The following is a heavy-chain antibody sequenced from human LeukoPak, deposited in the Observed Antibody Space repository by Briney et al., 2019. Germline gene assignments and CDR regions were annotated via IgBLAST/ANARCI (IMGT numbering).Heavy chain of an antibody. D-gene: IGHD4-17*01. CDR1: GGTFSSYA. J-gene: IGHJ3*02. V-gene: IGHV1-69*05. CDR2: IIPIFGTA. CDR3: ARGSGDYVVLENAFDI. Sequence: SVKVSCKASGGTFSSYAISWVRQAPGQGLGWMGRIIPIFGTANYAQKFQGRVTITTDESTSTAYMELSSLRSEDTAVYYCARGSGDYVVLENAFDIWGQGTMVTVSS.